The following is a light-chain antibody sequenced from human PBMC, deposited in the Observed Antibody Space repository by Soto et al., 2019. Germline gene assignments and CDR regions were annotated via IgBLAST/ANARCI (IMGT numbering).Light chain of an antibody. J-gene: IGKJ4*01. CDR1: QSVSRSY. V-gene: IGKV3-20*01. Sequence: EVVVTQSPGTLSLSPGERATLSCRTSQSVSRSYLAWYQQKPGQAPRLLIFAASSRATGVPDRFSGSGSRTDFTLNISRLEPEDFAVYYCQHYGSSLLTFGGGTKVEIK. CDR3: QHYGSSLLT. CDR2: AAS.